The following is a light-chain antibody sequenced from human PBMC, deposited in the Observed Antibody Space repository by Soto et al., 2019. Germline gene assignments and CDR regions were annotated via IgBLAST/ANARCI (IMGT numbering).Light chain of an antibody. J-gene: IGKJ4*01. CDR2: DAS. V-gene: IGKV3-11*01. Sequence: EIVLTQSPATLSLSPGERATLSCRASQSISSHLVWYQQKPGQAPRLLMYDASNRATGIPARFSGSGSETDFTLTISSLEPEDFAVYYCQQRPNWPLTFGGGTKVEIK. CDR3: QQRPNWPLT. CDR1: QSISSH.